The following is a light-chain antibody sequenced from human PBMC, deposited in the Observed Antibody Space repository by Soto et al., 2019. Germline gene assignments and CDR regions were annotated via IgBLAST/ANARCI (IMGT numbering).Light chain of an antibody. V-gene: IGKV4-1*01. CDR2: WAS. CDR1: QSVLDNSTNKSY. J-gene: IGKJ2*01. CDR3: HQYYTTPQT. Sequence: VLTQSPSSLTVSLGERATVNCRSSQSVLDNSTNKSYLAWYQKKPGHPPKLLVHWASVREAGVPDRFSGGGSGTDFTLTISSLQAEDVPVYYCHQYYTTPQTFGQGTQLEIK.